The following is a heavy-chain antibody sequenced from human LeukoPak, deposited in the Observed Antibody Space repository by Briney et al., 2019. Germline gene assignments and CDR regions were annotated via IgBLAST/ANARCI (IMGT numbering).Heavy chain of an antibody. D-gene: IGHD3-22*01. J-gene: IGHJ4*02. CDR1: GRPHDCLIYF. CDR3: ARRGPYYDRRTYSFDS. Sequence: AEPLSLICTVSGRPHDCLIYFWRWIRQPPGMALEWIGGVYYCGSTYYPPSLQSRDPISVDTSKNQFSLKLTSVTAADTAVYYCARRGPYYDRRTYSFDSWGQGTLVTVSS. V-gene: IGHV4-39*01. CDR2: VYYCGST.